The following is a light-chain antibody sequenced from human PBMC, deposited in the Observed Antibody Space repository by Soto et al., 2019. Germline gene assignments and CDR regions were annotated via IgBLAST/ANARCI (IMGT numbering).Light chain of an antibody. CDR2: DVS. CDR3: SSFAGGNNYV. V-gene: IGLV2-8*01. J-gene: IGLJ1*01. CDR1: SSDVGGYNY. Sequence: QSVLTQPPSASGSPGQSVTISCTGTSSDVGGYNYVSWYQQHPGKAPKLMIYDVSKRPSGVPDRFSGAKSGNTASLTVSGLQAEDEAAYYCSSFAGGNNYVFGTGTKLTVL.